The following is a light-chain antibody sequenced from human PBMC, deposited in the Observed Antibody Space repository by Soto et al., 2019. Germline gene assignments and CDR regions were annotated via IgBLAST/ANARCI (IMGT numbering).Light chain of an antibody. CDR1: QSVSSY. CDR3: QHYNSYSVA. Sequence: EIVLTQSPATLSLSPGERATLSCRASQSVSSYLAWYQQKPGQAPRLLIYDASNRATGIPARFSGSGSGTDFTLTISSLETEDFATYYCQHYNSYSVAFGQGTQVELE. CDR2: DAS. J-gene: IGKJ1*01. V-gene: IGKV3-11*01.